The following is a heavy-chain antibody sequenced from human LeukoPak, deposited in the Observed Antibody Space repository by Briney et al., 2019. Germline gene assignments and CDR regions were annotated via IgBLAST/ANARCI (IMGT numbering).Heavy chain of an antibody. CDR3: ARVSLVRGAPDYYFDY. CDR2: VSYSGST. V-gene: IGHV4-59*12. D-gene: IGHD3-10*01. Sequence: SETLSLTCTVSGGSISSYYWSWVRQPPGKGLEWIGYVSYSGSTDYNPSLKSRVIISIDTPKNQFSLRLSSVTAADTAVYYCARVSLVRGAPDYYFDYWGQGTLVTVSS. J-gene: IGHJ4*02. CDR1: GGSISSYY.